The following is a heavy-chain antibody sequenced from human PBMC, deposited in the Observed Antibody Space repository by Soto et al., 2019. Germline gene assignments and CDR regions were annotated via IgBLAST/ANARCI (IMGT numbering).Heavy chain of an antibody. D-gene: IGHD6-13*01. CDR1: GFTFSSYG. Sequence: QVQLVESGGGVVQPGRSLRLSCAASGFTFSSYGMHWVRQAPGKGLAWVAVISYDGSNKYYADSVKGRFTISRDNSKNTLYLQMNSLRAEDTAVYYCAKDGGYSSSWILGVDYWGQGTLVTVSS. J-gene: IGHJ4*02. CDR2: ISYDGSNK. CDR3: AKDGGYSSSWILGVDY. V-gene: IGHV3-30*18.